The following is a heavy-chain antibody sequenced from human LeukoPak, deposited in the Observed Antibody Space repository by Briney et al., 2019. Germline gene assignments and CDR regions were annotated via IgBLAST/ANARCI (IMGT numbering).Heavy chain of an antibody. D-gene: IGHD3-22*01. V-gene: IGHV1-2*02. J-gene: IGHJ3*02. CDR3: ARFFTRYYYDSSGFDAFDI. CDR1: GYTFTGYY. Sequence: ASVKVSCKASGYTFTGYYMHWVRQAPGQGLEWMGWINPNSGGTNYAQKFQGRVTMTRDTSISTAYMELSRLRSDDTAVYYCARFFTRYYYDSSGFDAFDIWGQGTMVTVSS. CDR2: INPNSGGT.